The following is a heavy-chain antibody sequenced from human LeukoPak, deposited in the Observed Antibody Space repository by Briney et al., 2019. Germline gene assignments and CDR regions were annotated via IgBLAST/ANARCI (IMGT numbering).Heavy chain of an antibody. CDR2: ISSSGGST. CDR1: GLTFRSYA. V-gene: IGHV3-23*01. J-gene: IGHJ4*02. D-gene: IGHD1-26*01. Sequence: GGSLRLSCAASGLTFRSYAMSWVRQAPGKGLEWASAISSSGGSTYYADSVKGRFTISRDNSKNTLYLQMNSLRAEDTAVYYCAKCLGATTQYYFDYWGQGTLVTVSS. CDR3: AKCLGATTQYYFDY.